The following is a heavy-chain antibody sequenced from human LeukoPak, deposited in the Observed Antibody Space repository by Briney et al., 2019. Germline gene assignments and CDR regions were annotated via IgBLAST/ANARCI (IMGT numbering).Heavy chain of an antibody. CDR2: IIPILGIA. Sequence: SVKVSCKASGGTFSSYAISWVRQAPGQGLEWMGRIIPILGIANYAQKFQGRVTITADKSTSTAYMELSSLRSEDTAVYYCARDEDTRGYCSGGSCSWFDPWGQGTLVTVSS. V-gene: IGHV1-69*04. D-gene: IGHD2-15*01. J-gene: IGHJ5*02. CDR1: GGTFSSYA. CDR3: ARDEDTRGYCSGGSCSWFDP.